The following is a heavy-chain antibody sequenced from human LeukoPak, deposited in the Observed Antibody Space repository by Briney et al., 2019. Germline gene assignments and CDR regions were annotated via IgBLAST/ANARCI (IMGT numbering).Heavy chain of an antibody. CDR2: IYTSGST. V-gene: IGHV4-4*07. Sequence: PSETLSLTCTVSGGSISSYYWSWIRQPAGKGLEWIGRIYTSGSTNYNPSLKSRVTMSVDTSKNQFSLKLNSVTAADTAVYYCARVSSSWYQDWYFDLWGRGTLVTVSS. J-gene: IGHJ2*01. D-gene: IGHD6-13*01. CDR3: ARVSSSWYQDWYFDL. CDR1: GGSISSYY.